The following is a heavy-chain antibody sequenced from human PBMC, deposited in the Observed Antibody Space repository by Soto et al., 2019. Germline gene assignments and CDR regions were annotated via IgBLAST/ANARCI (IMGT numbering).Heavy chain of an antibody. J-gene: IGHJ4*02. CDR1: GYTFTSYA. Sequence: VASVKVSCKASGYTFTSYAMHWVRQAPGQRLEWMGWINAGNGNTKYSQKFQGRVTITRDTSASTAYMELSSLRSEDTAVYYCARDLGSGYDPGDYWGQGTLVTVSS. CDR3: ARDLGSGYDPGDY. D-gene: IGHD5-12*01. V-gene: IGHV1-3*01. CDR2: INAGNGNT.